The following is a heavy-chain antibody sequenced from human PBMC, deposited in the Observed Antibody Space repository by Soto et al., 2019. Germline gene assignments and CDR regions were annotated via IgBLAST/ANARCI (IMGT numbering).Heavy chain of an antibody. CDR3: ARDFTLRFGATFDY. CDR1: GFTFSSYS. CDR2: ISSSSSYI. Sequence: GGSLRLSCAASGFTFSSYSMNWVRQAPGKGLEWVSSISSSSSYIYYADSVKGRFTISRDNAKNSLYLQMNSLRAEDTAVYYCARDFTLRFGATFDYWGQGTLVTVSS. J-gene: IGHJ4*02. D-gene: IGHD3-10*01. V-gene: IGHV3-21*01.